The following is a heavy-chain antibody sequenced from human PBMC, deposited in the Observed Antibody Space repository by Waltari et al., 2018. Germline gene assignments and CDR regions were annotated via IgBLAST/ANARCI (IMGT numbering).Heavy chain of an antibody. CDR1: GFTFSSYA. CDR3: ARNYIAARPRGTGFAY. CDR2: ISYDGSNK. V-gene: IGHV3-30-3*01. Sequence: QVQLVESGGGVVQPGRSLRLSCAASGFTFSSYAMHWVRQAPGKGLEWVAVISYDGSNKYYADSVKGRFTISRDNSKNTLYRQMNSLRAEDTAVYYCARNYIAARPRGTGFAYWGQGTLVTVSS. J-gene: IGHJ4*02. D-gene: IGHD6-6*01.